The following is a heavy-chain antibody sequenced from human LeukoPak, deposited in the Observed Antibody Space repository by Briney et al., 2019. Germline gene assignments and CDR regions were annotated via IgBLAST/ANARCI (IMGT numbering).Heavy chain of an antibody. J-gene: IGHJ4*02. CDR3: ARREYSSSSNFDY. CDR2: IYYSGST. CDR1: GGSISSYY. D-gene: IGHD6-13*01. V-gene: IGHV4-59*08. Sequence: SETLSLTCTVSGGSISSYYWSWIRQPPGKGLEWIGYIYYSGSTNYNPSLKSRVTISVDTSKNQFSLKLSSVTAADTAVYYCARREYSSSSNFDYWGQGTLVTVSS.